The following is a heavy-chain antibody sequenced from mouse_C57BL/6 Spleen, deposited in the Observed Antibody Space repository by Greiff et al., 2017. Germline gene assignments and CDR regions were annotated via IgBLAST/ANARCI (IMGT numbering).Heavy chain of an antibody. Sequence: EVQLVESGPGLVKPSQSLSLTCSVTGYSITSGYYWNWIRQFPGNKLEWMGYISYDGSNNYNPSLKNRISITRDTSKNQFFLKLNSVTTEDTATYYCARHYYGSSLYYAMDYWGQGTSVTVSS. D-gene: IGHD1-1*01. J-gene: IGHJ4*01. CDR2: ISYDGSN. CDR1: GYSITSGYY. V-gene: IGHV3-6*01. CDR3: ARHYYGSSLYYAMDY.